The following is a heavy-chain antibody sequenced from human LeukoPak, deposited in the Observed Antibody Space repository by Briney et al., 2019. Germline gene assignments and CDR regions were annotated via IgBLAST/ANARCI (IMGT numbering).Heavy chain of an antibody. CDR1: GGSFSGYY. Sequence: SETQSLTCAVYGGSFSGYYWSWIRQPPGKGLEWIGEINHSGSTNYNPSLKSRVTISVDTSKNQFSLKLSSVTAADTAVYYCARGRPYSGGYHLDYWGQGTLVTVSA. V-gene: IGHV4-34*01. J-gene: IGHJ4*02. D-gene: IGHD1-26*01. CDR3: ARGRPYSGGYHLDY. CDR2: INHSGST.